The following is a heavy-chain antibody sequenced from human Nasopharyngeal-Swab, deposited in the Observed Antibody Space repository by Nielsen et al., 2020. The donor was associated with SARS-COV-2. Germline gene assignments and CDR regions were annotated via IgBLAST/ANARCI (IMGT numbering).Heavy chain of an antibody. D-gene: IGHD2-21*01. J-gene: IGHJ4*02. Sequence: GESLKISCEASGLTSRPYGIHWVRQAPGKGLSWVAVIWYDGKNQNYADSVKGRFTISRDSAKSTVYLRMNSLRGEDTAVYYCARSISTDGNFDFWGQGTLVTVSS. CDR2: IWYDGKNQ. CDR3: ARSISTDGNFDF. V-gene: IGHV3-33*01. CDR1: GLTSRPYG.